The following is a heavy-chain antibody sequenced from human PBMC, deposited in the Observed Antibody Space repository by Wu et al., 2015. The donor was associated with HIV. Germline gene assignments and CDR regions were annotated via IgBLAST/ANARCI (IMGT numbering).Heavy chain of an antibody. V-gene: IGHV1-8*02. Sequence: QVQLVQSETVVQKPGTSVRVSCRVSGYTFTSFNINWIRHVPGRGLEWMGWMNPKSGSAAFGLNFQGRVSMTRNSSLSIAYMELXGVTSDDSAIYYCARVGVLLTSAGLLEYFQHWGQGTRVVVSS. CDR2: MNPKSGSA. CDR1: GYTFTSFN. CDR3: ARVGVLLTSAGLLEYFQH. J-gene: IGHJ1*01. D-gene: IGHD1-1*01.